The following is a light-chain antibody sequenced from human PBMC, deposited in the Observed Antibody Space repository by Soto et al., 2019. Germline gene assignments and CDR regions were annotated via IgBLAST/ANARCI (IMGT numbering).Light chain of an antibody. CDR3: QQSHGIPYH. J-gene: IGKJ2*01. CDR1: QTISTY. Sequence: DIQMTQSPSSLSASVGDRVTITCRASQTISTYLNWYQQKPGKAPKLLIYAASTLQSGVPSRFSGSGSGTDFTLTINSLQPEDFATYYCQQSHGIPYHFGQGTKLEIK. V-gene: IGKV1-39*01. CDR2: AAS.